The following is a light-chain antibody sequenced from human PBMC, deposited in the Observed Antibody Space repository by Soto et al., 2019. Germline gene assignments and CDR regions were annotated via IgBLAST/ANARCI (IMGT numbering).Light chain of an antibody. CDR2: HST. V-gene: IGLV1-40*01. CDR3: QSFDLSVSWV. J-gene: IGLJ3*02. Sequence: QSVLTQPPSVSGAPGQRVTISCTGSSSNIGAGYNVQWYQQLPGTAPKLFIYHSTNRPSGVPDRLSASKSGTSASLTITGLQAEDEADYYCQSFDLSVSWVFGGGTKVTVL. CDR1: SSNIGAGYN.